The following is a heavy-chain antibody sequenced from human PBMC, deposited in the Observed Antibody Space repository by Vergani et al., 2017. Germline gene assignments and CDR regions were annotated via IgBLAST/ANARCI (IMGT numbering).Heavy chain of an antibody. Sequence: EVQLVESGGGLVKRGGSLRLSCAASGFTLSSYSMNWVRQAPGKGLEWVSSISSSSSYIHYSDSLKGRFTISRDNAKSSLYLQMNSLRAEHTGVYYCARDRSYLGSGSYPYFYYYGLDVWGQGTAVTVSS. CDR1: GFTLSSYS. CDR2: ISSSSSYI. D-gene: IGHD3-10*01. V-gene: IGHV3-21*01. J-gene: IGHJ6*02. CDR3: ARDRSYLGSGSYPYFYYYGLDV.